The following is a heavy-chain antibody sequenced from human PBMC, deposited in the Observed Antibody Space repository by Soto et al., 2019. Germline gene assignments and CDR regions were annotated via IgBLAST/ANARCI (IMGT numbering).Heavy chain of an antibody. V-gene: IGHV3-30*18. Sequence: QVLLVESGGGVVQPGGSLRLSCAASGFTVSSYGMHWVRQAPGKGLEWVAVVTYDGSNKYYADSVKGRFTISRDNSKNTLYLQMNSLRAEDTAVYYCAKPIRRLRSYYFDYWGQGTLVTVSS. CDR2: VTYDGSNK. D-gene: IGHD6-6*01. J-gene: IGHJ4*02. CDR1: GFTVSSYG. CDR3: AKPIRRLRSYYFDY.